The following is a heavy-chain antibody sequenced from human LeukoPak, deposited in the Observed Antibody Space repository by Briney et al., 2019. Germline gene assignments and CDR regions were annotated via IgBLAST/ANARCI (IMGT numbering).Heavy chain of an antibody. CDR3: ARDRGYLDH. CDR1: GYFIGRDYY. CDR2: MYHSGST. Sequence: SETLSLTCNVSGYFIGRDYYWGWIRQPPGKGLEWVGSMYHSGSTYYNPSLKSRVTISADTSKNQFSLNLSSVTAADTAVYYCARDRGYLDHWGQGTLVTVSS. V-gene: IGHV4-38-2*02. J-gene: IGHJ4*02. D-gene: IGHD3-16*02.